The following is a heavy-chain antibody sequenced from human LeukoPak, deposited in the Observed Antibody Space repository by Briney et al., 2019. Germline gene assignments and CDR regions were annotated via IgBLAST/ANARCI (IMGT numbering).Heavy chain of an antibody. V-gene: IGHV3-21*01. CDR1: GFPFSSST. CDR3: ARALELRGWFRVLDF. D-gene: IGHD6-19*01. J-gene: IGHJ4*02. Sequence: PGGSLRLSCAASGFPFSSSTIHWVRQAPGKGLEWVSAITGKSDYIFYADSVKGRFTISRDNAKNSLYLQMNSLRAEDTAVYHCARALELRGWFRVLDFWGQGTLVAVSS. CDR2: ITGKSDYI.